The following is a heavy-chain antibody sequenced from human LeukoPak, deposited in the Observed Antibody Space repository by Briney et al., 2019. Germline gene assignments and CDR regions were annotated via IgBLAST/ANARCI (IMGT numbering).Heavy chain of an antibody. J-gene: IGHJ4*02. CDR1: GFTFSSYE. V-gene: IGHV3-48*03. D-gene: IGHD5-24*01. Sequence: HSGGSLRLSCAASGFTFSSYEMNWVRQAPGKGLEWVSYISSSGSTIYYADSVKGRFTISRDNAKNSLYLQMDSLRAGDTAVYYCARTIEMATISYFDYWGQGTLVTVSS. CDR2: ISSSGSTI. CDR3: ARTIEMATISYFDY.